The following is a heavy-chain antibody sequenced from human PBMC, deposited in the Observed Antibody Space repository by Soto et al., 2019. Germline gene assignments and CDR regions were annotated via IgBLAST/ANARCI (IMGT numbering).Heavy chain of an antibody. V-gene: IGHV1-69*01. CDR1: GGTFYYG. CDR2: IIPMSGTT. CDR3: ARNGFSGSYWGN. D-gene: IGHD1-26*01. Sequence: QVQLVQSGAEVKKPGSSVKVSCKASGGTFYYGISWVRQAPGQGLEWMGGIIPMSGTTNYAQKFQDRVTITADESTTIVHLELSSLRLEDTAVYYCARNGFSGSYWGNWGQGTLVTVSS. J-gene: IGHJ4*02.